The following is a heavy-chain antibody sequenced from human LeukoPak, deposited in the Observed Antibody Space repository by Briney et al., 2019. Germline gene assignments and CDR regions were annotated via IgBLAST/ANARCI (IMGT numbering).Heavy chain of an antibody. CDR1: GFTFSSYG. Sequence: GGSLRLSCAASGFTFSSYGMHWVRQAPGKGLEWVAVISYDGSNKYYADSVKGRFTISRDNSKNTLYLQMNSLRAEDTAVYYCARGSSKRWLQLIPYWGQGTLVTVSS. D-gene: IGHD5-24*01. J-gene: IGHJ4*02. V-gene: IGHV3-30*03. CDR3: ARGSSKRWLQLIPY. CDR2: ISYDGSNK.